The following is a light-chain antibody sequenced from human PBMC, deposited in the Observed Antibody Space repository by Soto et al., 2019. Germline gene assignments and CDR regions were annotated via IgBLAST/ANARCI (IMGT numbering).Light chain of an antibody. V-gene: IGLV2-14*01. J-gene: IGLJ3*02. Sequence: QSALTPPASVSGSPGQSITISCTGTSNDVGGYNYVSWYLQHPGKAPKLMIYEVSNRPSGVSNRFSGSKSGNTASLTISVLQAEDEAAYFCSSFTGTSTLLFGGGNKLTVL. CDR3: SSFTGTSTLL. CDR1: SNDVGGYNY. CDR2: EVS.